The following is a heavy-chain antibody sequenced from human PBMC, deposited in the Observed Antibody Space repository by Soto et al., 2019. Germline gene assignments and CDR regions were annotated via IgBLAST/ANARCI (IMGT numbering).Heavy chain of an antibody. CDR1: GYTFTSYD. CDR2: MNPNSGNT. V-gene: IGHV1-8*01. Sequence: ASVKVSCKASGYTFTSYDSNWVRQATGQGLEWLGWMNPNSGNTGYAQKFQGRVTMTRDTSIRTAYLELSSLRSEDTAVYYCARKIPDTGGFDCWGQGVLVTVSS. J-gene: IGHJ4*02. D-gene: IGHD2-8*02. CDR3: ARKIPDTGGFDC.